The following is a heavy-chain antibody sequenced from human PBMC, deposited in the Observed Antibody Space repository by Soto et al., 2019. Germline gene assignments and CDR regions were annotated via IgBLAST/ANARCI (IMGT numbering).Heavy chain of an antibody. Sequence: SETLSLTCTVSGGSVSNSNYYWGWIRQSPGKGLEWIGSVYYRGRSYSKSSVKSRVTISVDTTKNQFSLNLNSVTASDTAVYYCVSQRTSVLTQAYFDYWGPGALVTVSS. D-gene: IGHD2-8*01. V-gene: IGHV4-39*01. CDR3: VSQRTSVLTQAYFDY. J-gene: IGHJ4*02. CDR1: GGSVSNSNYY. CDR2: VYYRGRS.